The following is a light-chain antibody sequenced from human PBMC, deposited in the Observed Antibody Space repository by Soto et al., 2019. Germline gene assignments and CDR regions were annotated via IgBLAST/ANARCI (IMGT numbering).Light chain of an antibody. CDR1: QAISSN. J-gene: IGKJ4*01. V-gene: IGKV3-15*01. Sequence: EIVMTQSPATLSVSRGERATLSCRANQAISSNLAWYQQKPGQAPRLLIYGASTRATGIPDRFSGSGSGTEFTLTISSLQSEDFAVYYCQHYNNWLGTFGGWTKGDTK. CDR2: GAS. CDR3: QHYNNWLGT.